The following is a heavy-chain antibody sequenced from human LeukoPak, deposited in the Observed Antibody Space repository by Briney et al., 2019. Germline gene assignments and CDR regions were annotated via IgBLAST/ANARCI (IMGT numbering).Heavy chain of an antibody. CDR3: AGAREFSSSSGRAYYFDF. J-gene: IGHJ4*02. CDR2: IYYRGST. CDR1: GGPLTSYY. D-gene: IGHD6-6*01. Sequence: PSETLSLTCAVSGGPLTSYYWSWIRQPPGKGLEWIGFIYYRGSTNYNPSLESRVTISVDTSKNQFSLNLRSVTAADTAVYHCAGAREFSSSSGRAYYFDFWGQGTLVTVSS. V-gene: IGHV4-59*01.